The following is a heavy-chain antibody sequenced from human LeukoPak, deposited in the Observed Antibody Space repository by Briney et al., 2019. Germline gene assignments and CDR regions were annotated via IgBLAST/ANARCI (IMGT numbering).Heavy chain of an antibody. CDR1: GFTFSDYY. J-gene: IGHJ4*02. V-gene: IGHV3-11*06. CDR3: ARDMEQQGSDY. D-gene: IGHD6-13*01. CDR2: ISSSSSYT. Sequence: TGGSLRLSCAASGFTFSDYYMSWIRQAPGKGLEWVSYISSSSSYTNYADSVKGRFTISRDNAKNSLYLQMNSLRAEDTAVYYCARDMEQQGSDYWGQGTLVTVSS.